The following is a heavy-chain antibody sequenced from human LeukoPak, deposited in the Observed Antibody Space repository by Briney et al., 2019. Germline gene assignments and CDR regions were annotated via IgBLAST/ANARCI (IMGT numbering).Heavy chain of an antibody. CDR3: ARHRLARSSWFDY. J-gene: IGHJ4*02. V-gene: IGHV4-59*08. D-gene: IGHD6-13*01. Sequence: SETLSLTCAVYGGSFSGYYWSWIRQPPGKGLEWIGYIYYSGSTNYNPSLKSRVTISVDTSKNQFSLKLSSVTAADTAVYYCARHRLARSSWFDYWGQGTLVTVSS. CDR2: IYYSGST. CDR1: GGSFSGYY.